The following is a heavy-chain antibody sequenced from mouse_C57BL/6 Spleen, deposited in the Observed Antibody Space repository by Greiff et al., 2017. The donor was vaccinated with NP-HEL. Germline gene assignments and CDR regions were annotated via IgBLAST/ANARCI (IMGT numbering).Heavy chain of an antibody. J-gene: IGHJ2*01. Sequence: QVQLKQPGAELVKPGASVKLSCKASGYTFTSYWMHWVKQRPGQGLEWIGMIHPNSGSTNYNEKFKSKATLTVDKSSSTAYMQLSSLTSEDSAVYYCARGYYGSSYPIFDYWGQGTTLTVSS. D-gene: IGHD1-1*01. CDR3: ARGYYGSSYPIFDY. V-gene: IGHV1-64*01. CDR1: GYTFTSYW. CDR2: IHPNSGST.